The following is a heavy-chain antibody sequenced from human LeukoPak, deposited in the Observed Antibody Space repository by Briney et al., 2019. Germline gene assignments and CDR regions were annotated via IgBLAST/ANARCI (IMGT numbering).Heavy chain of an antibody. Sequence: SETLSLTCAVSGGSISSGGYSWSWIRQPPGTGLEWIGYIYHSGSTYYNPSLKSRVTISVDRSKNQFSLKLSSVTAADTAVYYCARVYSYGFKYYFDYWGQGTLVTVSS. J-gene: IGHJ4*02. CDR2: IYHSGST. CDR1: GGSISSGGYS. V-gene: IGHV4-30-2*01. D-gene: IGHD5-18*01. CDR3: ARVYSYGFKYYFDY.